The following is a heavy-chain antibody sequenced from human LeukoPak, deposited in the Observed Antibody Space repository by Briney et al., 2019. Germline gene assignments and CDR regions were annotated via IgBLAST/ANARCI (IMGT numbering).Heavy chain of an antibody. J-gene: IGHJ4*02. CDR2: IYSGGST. V-gene: IGHV3-53*01. Sequence: GGSLRLSCAASGFTVSSNYMSWVRQAPGKGLEWVSVIYSGGSTYYADSVKGRFTISRHNSKNTLYLQMNSLRAEDTAVYYCAKDPSYNLGYCSGGSCYSDYWGQGTLVTVSS. CDR1: GFTVSSNY. D-gene: IGHD2-15*01. CDR3: AKDPSYNLGYCSGGSCYSDY.